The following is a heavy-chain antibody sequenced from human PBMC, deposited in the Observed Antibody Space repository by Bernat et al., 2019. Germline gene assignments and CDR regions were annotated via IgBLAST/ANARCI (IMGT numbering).Heavy chain of an antibody. Sequence: EVQLLESGGGLVQPGGSLRLSCAASGFTFSSYDMIWVRQAPGKGLEWVSGISGGGDSTYDADSVKGRFTISRDNSKNTLSLQMNSLRAEDTAVYYFAKNVSQGDYYGYGADVWGQGTPVTVSS. CDR3: AKNVSQGDYYGYGADV. V-gene: IGHV3-23*01. CDR1: GFTFSSYD. CDR2: ISGGGDST. J-gene: IGHJ6*02. D-gene: IGHD3-3*01.